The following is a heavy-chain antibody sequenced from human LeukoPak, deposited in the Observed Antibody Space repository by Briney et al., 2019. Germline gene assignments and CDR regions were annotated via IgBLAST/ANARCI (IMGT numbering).Heavy chain of an antibody. V-gene: IGHV4-39*07. Sequence: SETLSLTCTVSGGSISSSRYYWGWIRQPPGKGLEWIGSIYYSGSTYYNPSLKSRVTISVDTSKNQFSLKLSSVTAADTAVYYCARAPQLAGWFDPWGQGTLVTVSS. CDR3: ARAPQLAGWFDP. CDR2: IYYSGST. D-gene: IGHD6-6*01. J-gene: IGHJ5*02. CDR1: GGSISSSRYY.